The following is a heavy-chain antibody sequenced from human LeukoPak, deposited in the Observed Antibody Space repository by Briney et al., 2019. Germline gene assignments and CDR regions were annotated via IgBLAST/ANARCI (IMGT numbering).Heavy chain of an antibody. CDR3: ARDRYCSGGSCELGADY. CDR2: IYYSGST. CDR1: GGSISSSSYY. D-gene: IGHD2-15*01. Sequence: SETLSLTCTVSGGSISSSSYYWGWIRQPPGKGLEWIGSIYYSGSTYYNPSLKSRVTISVDTSKNQFSLKLSSVTAADTAVYYCARDRYCSGGSCELGADYWGQGTLVTVSS. J-gene: IGHJ4*02. V-gene: IGHV4-39*07.